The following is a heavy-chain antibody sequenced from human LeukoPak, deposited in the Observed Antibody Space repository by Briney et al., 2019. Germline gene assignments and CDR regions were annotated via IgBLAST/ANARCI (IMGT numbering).Heavy chain of an antibody. CDR1: GYTFTGYY. CDR3: APNGHCSGGSCFYFDY. Sequence: ASVKVSCKASGYTFTGYYMHLVRQAPGQGLEWMGWINPNSGGTNYAQKFQGRVTMTRDTSISTAYMELSRLRSDDTAVYYCAPNGHCSGGSCFYFDYWGQGTLVTVSS. D-gene: IGHD2-15*01. J-gene: IGHJ4*02. V-gene: IGHV1-2*02. CDR2: INPNSGGT.